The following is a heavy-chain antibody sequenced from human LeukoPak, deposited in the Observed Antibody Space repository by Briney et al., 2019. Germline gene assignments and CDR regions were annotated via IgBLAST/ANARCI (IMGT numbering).Heavy chain of an antibody. CDR1: GFTVSSNY. CDR3: ARDLGYCSSTSCLYYYYMDV. V-gene: IGHV3-66*01. CDR2: IYSGGST. D-gene: IGHD2-2*01. J-gene: IGHJ6*03. Sequence: PGGSLRLSCAASGFTVSSNYMGWVRQAPGKGLEWVSVIYSGGSTYYADSVKGRFTISRDNSKNTLYLQMNSLRAEDTAVYYCARDLGYCSSTSCLYYYYMDVWGKGTTVTVSS.